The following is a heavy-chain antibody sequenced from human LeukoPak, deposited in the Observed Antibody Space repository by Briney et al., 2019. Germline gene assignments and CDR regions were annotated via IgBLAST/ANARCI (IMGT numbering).Heavy chain of an antibody. Sequence: PGGSLRLSCAASGFTFSSYGMHWVRQAPGKGLEWVAVISYDGSNKYYADSVKGRFTISRDNSKNTLYLQMNSLRAKDTAVYYCAKGGYSYGLDYWGQGTLVTVSS. CDR2: ISYDGSNK. V-gene: IGHV3-30*18. J-gene: IGHJ4*02. CDR3: AKGGYSYGLDY. D-gene: IGHD5-18*01. CDR1: GFTFSSYG.